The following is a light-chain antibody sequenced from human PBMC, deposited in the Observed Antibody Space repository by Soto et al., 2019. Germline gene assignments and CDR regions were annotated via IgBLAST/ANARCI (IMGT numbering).Light chain of an antibody. CDR3: QQCSISPLT. J-gene: IGKJ4*01. Sequence: EIVLTQSPGTLSLSPGERATLSCRASQSVPKNYLARYQQKPGQAPRLLIYDASSRAAGIPDRFSGSGSGTDFTLTISRLEPEDFAVYYCQQCSISPLTFGGGTRVEIK. CDR2: DAS. CDR1: QSVPKNY. V-gene: IGKV3-20*01.